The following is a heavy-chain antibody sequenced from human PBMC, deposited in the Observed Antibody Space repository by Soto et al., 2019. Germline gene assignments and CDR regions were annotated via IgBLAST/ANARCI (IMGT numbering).Heavy chain of an antibody. J-gene: IGHJ5*02. D-gene: IGHD3-22*01. CDR2: IRSRTNNYAT. CDR1: GFTFSGSA. V-gene: IGHV3-73*01. CDR3: TGDPRNYYDSSGSANWFDP. Sequence: GGSLRLSCAASGFTFSGSAMHWVRQASGKGLEWVGRIRSRTNNYATAYAASVKGRFTISRDDSKNTAYLQMNSLKTEDTAVYYCTGDPRNYYDSSGSANWFDPWGQGTPVTVSS.